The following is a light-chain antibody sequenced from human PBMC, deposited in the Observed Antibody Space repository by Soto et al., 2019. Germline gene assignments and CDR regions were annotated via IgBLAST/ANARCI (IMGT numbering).Light chain of an antibody. CDR1: SSDVGSYNL. CDR3: CSYAGSSTFV. Sequence: QSVLTQPASVSGSPGQSITISFTGTSSDVGSYNLVSWYQQHPGKAPKLMIYEGSKRPSGVSNRFSGSKSGNTASLTISGLQAEDEADYYCCSYAGSSTFVFGTGTKVHRP. V-gene: IGLV2-23*01. J-gene: IGLJ1*01. CDR2: EGS.